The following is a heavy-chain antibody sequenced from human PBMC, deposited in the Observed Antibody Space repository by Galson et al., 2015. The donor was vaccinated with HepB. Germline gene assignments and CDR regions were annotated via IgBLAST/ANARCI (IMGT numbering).Heavy chain of an antibody. D-gene: IGHD3-16*01. CDR3: AKDAYKSSYYFDS. V-gene: IGHV3-33*06. Sequence: LRLSCAASGFTFTKSGMHWVRQAPGKGLEWMAVIWSDGTHKYYADSVRGRFSISRDNTNKTLYLHMNSLRAKDTAVYYCAKDAYKSSYYFDSWGQGILVTVSS. CDR1: GFTFTKSG. CDR2: IWSDGTHK. J-gene: IGHJ4*02.